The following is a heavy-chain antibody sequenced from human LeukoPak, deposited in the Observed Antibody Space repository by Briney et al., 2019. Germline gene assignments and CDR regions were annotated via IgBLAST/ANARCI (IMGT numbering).Heavy chain of an antibody. CDR2: ISSNGGST. Sequence: GGSLRLSCAASGFTFRTYAMHWVRQAPGKGLEYVSAISSNGGSTYYANSVKGRFTISRDNSKNTVYLQMDNLKPEDMAVYYSATLGAEYWGQGTLVTVSS. CDR3: ATLGAEY. V-gene: IGHV3-64*01. CDR1: GFTFRTYA. D-gene: IGHD3-16*01. J-gene: IGHJ4*02.